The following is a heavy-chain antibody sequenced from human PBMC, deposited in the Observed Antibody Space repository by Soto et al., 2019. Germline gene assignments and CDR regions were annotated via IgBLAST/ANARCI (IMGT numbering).Heavy chain of an antibody. V-gene: IGHV4-59*01. CDR2: IYYSGST. CDR1: GGSISSYD. CDR3: ARDPSGTYCSGGSCYSYHSTHGMDV. D-gene: IGHD2-15*01. J-gene: IGHJ6*02. Sequence: SETLSLTCTVSGGSISSYDWSWIRQPPGKGLEWIGYIYYSGSTNYNPSLKSRATISVDTSKNQFSLKLSSVTAADTAVYYCARDPSGTYCSGGSCYSYHSTHGMDVWGQGTTVTVSS.